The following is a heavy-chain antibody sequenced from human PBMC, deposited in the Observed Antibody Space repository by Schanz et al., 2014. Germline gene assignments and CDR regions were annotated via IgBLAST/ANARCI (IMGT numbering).Heavy chain of an antibody. D-gene: IGHD6-13*01. CDR3: AREQIMAAAGLVDY. J-gene: IGHJ4*01. V-gene: IGHV3-11*05. Sequence: GQLAESGGGLVQPGGSLGLSCVVSGFTVSSDHMSWVRQAPGKGLEWVSYISGTTTYTNYADSVKGRFTISRDNAKNSLYLQMNSLRAEDTAVYYCAREQIMAAAGLVDYWGHGTLVTVSS. CDR2: ISGTTTYT. CDR1: GFTVSSDH.